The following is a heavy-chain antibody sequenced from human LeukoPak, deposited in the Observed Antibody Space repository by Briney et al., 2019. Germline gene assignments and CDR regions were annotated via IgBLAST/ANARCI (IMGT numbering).Heavy chain of an antibody. D-gene: IGHD5-18*01. CDR2: INHSGST. Sequence: SSETLSLTCAVYGGSFSGYYWSWIRQPPGKGLEWIGEINHSGSTNYNPSLKSRVTISVDTSKNQFSLKLSSVTAADTAVYYCARLGIQLWSFYYFDYWGQGTLVTVSS. CDR1: GGSFSGYY. J-gene: IGHJ4*02. CDR3: ARLGIQLWSFYYFDY. V-gene: IGHV4-34*01.